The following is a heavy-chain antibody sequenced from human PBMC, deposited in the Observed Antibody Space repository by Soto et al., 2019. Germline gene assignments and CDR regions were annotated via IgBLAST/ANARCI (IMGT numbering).Heavy chain of an antibody. J-gene: IGHJ6*02. Sequence: QVQLVESGGGVVQPGRSLRLSCAASGFTFSSYGMHWVRQAPGKGLEWVAVISYDGSNKYYADSVKGRFTISRDNSKNTLYLQMNSLRAEDRAVYYCAKAVGARNYYYGMDVWGQGTTVTVSS. CDR1: GFTFSSYG. D-gene: IGHD1-26*01. V-gene: IGHV3-30*18. CDR2: ISYDGSNK. CDR3: AKAVGARNYYYGMDV.